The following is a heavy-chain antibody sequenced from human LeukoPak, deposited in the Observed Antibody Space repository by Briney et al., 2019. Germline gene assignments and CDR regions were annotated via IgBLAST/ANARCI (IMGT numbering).Heavy chain of an antibody. CDR1: GGSISSYY. Sequence: PSETLSLTCTVSGGSISSYYWSWIRQPPGKGLEWIGYIYYSGSTNYNPSLKSRVTISVDTSKNQFSLKLSSVTAADTAVYYCARDFVDFWSGYPRGGFDPWGQGTLVTVSS. CDR2: IYYSGST. D-gene: IGHD3-3*01. J-gene: IGHJ5*02. V-gene: IGHV4-59*01. CDR3: ARDFVDFWSGYPRGGFDP.